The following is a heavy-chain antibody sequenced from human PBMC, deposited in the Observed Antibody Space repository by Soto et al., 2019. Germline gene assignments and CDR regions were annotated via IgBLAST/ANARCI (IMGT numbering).Heavy chain of an antibody. J-gene: IGHJ6*03. CDR1: GGSISSYY. CDR3: ASLGNPRQYYYYYYMDV. Sequence: SETLSLTCTVSGGSISSYYWSWIRQPPGKGLEWIGYIYYSGSTNYNPSLKSRVTISVDTSKNQFSLKLSSVTAADTAVYYCASLGNPRQYYYYYYMDVWGKGTTVTVSS. CDR2: IYYSGST. V-gene: IGHV4-59*01.